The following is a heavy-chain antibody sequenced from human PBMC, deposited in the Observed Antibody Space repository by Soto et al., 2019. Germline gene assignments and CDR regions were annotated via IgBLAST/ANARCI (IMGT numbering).Heavy chain of an antibody. Sequence: SETLSLTCTVSGGSISPFYWSWVRQPPGKGLEWIGYLYYSGNTNYNPSLKSRVTISVDASKNQVSLRLTSVTAADTAVYYCARVGGVAARTFDYWGPGIVVTVSS. V-gene: IGHV4-59*01. CDR2: LYYSGNT. CDR1: GGSISPFY. D-gene: IGHD2-15*01. J-gene: IGHJ4*02. CDR3: ARVGGVAARTFDY.